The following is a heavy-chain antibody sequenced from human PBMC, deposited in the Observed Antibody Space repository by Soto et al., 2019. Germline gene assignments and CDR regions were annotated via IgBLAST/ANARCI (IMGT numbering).Heavy chain of an antibody. CDR1: GYTFTSYY. Sequence: ASVKVSCKASGYTFTSYYMHWVRQAPGQGLEWMEWISAYNGNTNYAQKLQGRVTMTTDTSTSTAYMELRSLRSDDTAVYYCARAPVSGDYYYYGMDVWGQGTTVTVSS. V-gene: IGHV1-18*04. CDR3: ARAPVSGDYYYYGMDV. D-gene: IGHD3-3*01. J-gene: IGHJ6*02. CDR2: ISAYNGNT.